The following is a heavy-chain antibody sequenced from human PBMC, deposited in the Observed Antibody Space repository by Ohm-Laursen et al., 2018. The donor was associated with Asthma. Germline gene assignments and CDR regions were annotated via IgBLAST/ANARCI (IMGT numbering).Heavy chain of an antibody. CDR2: IMSKTHGEAT. CDR1: GFTFSNAW. V-gene: IGHV3-15*01. Sequence: GSLRLSCTASGFTFSNAWMSWVRQTPGKGLEWVGRIMSKTHGEATAYAAPVKGRFTISRDDSKSTVYLQMNSLKTEDTAVYYCTTAVDYTGSGSVAFWGQGTLVAVSS. J-gene: IGHJ4*02. CDR3: TTAVDYTGSGSVAF. D-gene: IGHD3-10*01.